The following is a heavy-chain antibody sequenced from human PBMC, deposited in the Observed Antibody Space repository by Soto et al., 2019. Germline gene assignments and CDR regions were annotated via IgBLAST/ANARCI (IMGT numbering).Heavy chain of an antibody. CDR3: ARDKAYYYDSSGYFWGDYYGMDV. CDR1: GFTFSSYW. CDR2: IKQDGSEK. Sequence: GGSLRLSCAASGFTFSSYWMSWVRHAPGKGLEWVANIKQDGSEKYYVDSVKGRFTISRDNAKNSLYLQMNSLRAEDTAVYYCARDKAYYYDSSGYFWGDYYGMDVWGQGTTVTVSS. D-gene: IGHD3-22*01. J-gene: IGHJ6*02. V-gene: IGHV3-7*05.